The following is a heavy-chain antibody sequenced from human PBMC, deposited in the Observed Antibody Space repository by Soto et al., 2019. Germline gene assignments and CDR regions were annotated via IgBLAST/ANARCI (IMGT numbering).Heavy chain of an antibody. Sequence: EVQLVASGGGLVQPGGSLRLSCAVTGFTFSDHYIDWVRQAPGKGLEWVGRLRNKATSYTTEYAAAEKGRFTISGDDSKNSVFLQMSSLKTEDTAVYYCTRSSVGDSAGLHHWGQGTLVTVSS. CDR1: GFTFSDHY. V-gene: IGHV3-72*01. D-gene: IGHD1-26*01. CDR3: TRSSVGDSAGLHH. J-gene: IGHJ1*01. CDR2: LRNKATSYTT.